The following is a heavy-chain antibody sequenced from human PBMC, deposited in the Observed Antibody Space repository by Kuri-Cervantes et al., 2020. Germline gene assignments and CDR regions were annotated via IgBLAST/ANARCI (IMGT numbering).Heavy chain of an antibody. Sequence: LSLTCAASGFTFSSYAMSWVRQAPGKGLEWVSAISGSGGSTYYADSVKGRFTISRDNSKNTLYLQMNSLRAEDTAVYYCARVRSPHVRAVAGTEMDYWGQGTLVTVSS. CDR2: ISGSGGST. CDR1: GFTFSSYA. J-gene: IGHJ4*02. CDR3: ARVRSPHVRAVAGTEMDY. V-gene: IGHV3-23*01. D-gene: IGHD6-19*01.